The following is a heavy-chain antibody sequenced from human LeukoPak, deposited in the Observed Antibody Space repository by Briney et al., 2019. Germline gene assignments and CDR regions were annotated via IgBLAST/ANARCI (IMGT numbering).Heavy chain of an antibody. Sequence: ASVKVSCKASGYTFNNYGISWVRQAPGQGLEWMGWVTSYNGDTNYARKFHGRVTMTTDTSTSTAYMELRSLRFDDTAIYYCAKDWHILTGRNCFDPWGQGTLVTVSS. CDR1: GYTFNNYG. J-gene: IGHJ5*02. CDR3: AKDWHILTGRNCFDP. D-gene: IGHD3-9*01. V-gene: IGHV1-18*01. CDR2: VTSYNGDT.